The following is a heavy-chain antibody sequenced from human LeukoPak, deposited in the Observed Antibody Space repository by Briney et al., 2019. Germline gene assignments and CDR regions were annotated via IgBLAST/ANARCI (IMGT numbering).Heavy chain of an antibody. J-gene: IGHJ4*02. D-gene: IGHD6-13*01. CDR1: GGSISSYY. CDR2: IYYSGST. Sequence: PSETLSLTCTVSGGSISSYYWSWIRQPPGKGLEWIGYIYYSGSTNYNPSLKSRVTISVDTSKNQFSLKLSSVTAADTAVYYCARLSSAAGPPFDYWGQGTLVTVPS. CDR3: ARLSSAAGPPFDY. V-gene: IGHV4-59*12.